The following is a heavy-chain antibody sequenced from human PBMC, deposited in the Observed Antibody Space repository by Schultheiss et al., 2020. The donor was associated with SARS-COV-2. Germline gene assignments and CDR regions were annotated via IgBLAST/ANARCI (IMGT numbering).Heavy chain of an antibody. J-gene: IGHJ1*01. CDR1: GFTFSSYA. D-gene: IGHD4-17*01. Sequence: GGSLRLSCSASGFTFSSYAMHWVRQAPGKGLEYVSAISSNGGSTYYADSVKGRFTISRDNSKNSLYLQMNSLRAEDTAVYYCARGPNDYGDYVPGYFQHWGQGTLVTVSS. CDR3: ARGPNDYGDYVPGYFQH. CDR2: ISSNGGST. V-gene: IGHV3-64*04.